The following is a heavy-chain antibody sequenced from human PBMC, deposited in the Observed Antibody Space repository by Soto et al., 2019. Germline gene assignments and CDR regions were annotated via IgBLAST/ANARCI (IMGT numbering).Heavy chain of an antibody. V-gene: IGHV3-15*07. CDR1: GFSISGAW. J-gene: IGHJ4*01. CDR2: IKSIRDGGTT. CDR3: SSFYRFGSECVRHDY. Sequence: GGTLRLSCAVSGFSISGAWIYWVRLGPGIGLEWVGRIKSIRDGGTTDFAAPVKARFAISRDDSKNMVYLQINSLNTEDTAVYYCSSFYRFGSECVRHDYWGHGTLVTVSS. D-gene: IGHD3-10*01.